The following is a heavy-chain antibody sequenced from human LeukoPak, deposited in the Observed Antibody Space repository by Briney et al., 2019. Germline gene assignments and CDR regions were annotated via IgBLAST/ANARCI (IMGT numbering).Heavy chain of an antibody. CDR3: AKGQNRASTVVSPFDY. V-gene: IGHV3-53*01. J-gene: IGHJ4*02. CDR1: GFIVSSSH. Sequence: GGSLRLSCAASGFIVSSSHLSWVRQAPGKGLELVSVIYSAGNTYYANYVEGRFTISRDNIKKTVYLQMNSLRADDTAVYYCAKGQNRASTVVSPFDYWGQGTLVTVSS. D-gene: IGHD4-23*01. CDR2: IYSAGNT.